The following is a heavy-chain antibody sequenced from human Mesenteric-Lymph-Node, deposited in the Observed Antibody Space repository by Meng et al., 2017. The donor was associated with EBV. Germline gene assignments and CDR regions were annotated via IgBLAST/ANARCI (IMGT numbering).Heavy chain of an antibody. CDR3: ARDLSSGYRFDY. CDR2: INAGTGDT. Sequence: QVQLVQFGVEVKKPGASVKVSCRASGYTFTYYALHWVRQAPGQRLEWMGWINAGTGDTRFSQKFQGRVTLTRDTSASTAYMDLRSLTSEDTAVYYCARDLSSGYRFDYWGQGALVTVSS. CDR1: GYTFTYYA. J-gene: IGHJ4*02. D-gene: IGHD5-12*01. V-gene: IGHV1-3*01.